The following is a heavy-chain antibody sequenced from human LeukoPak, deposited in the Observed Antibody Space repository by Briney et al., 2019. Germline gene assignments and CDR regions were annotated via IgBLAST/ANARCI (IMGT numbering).Heavy chain of an antibody. CDR1: GFTFSRYS. J-gene: IGHJ6*03. Sequence: GGSLRLSCAASGFTFSRYSMNWVRQAPGKGLEWVSYITSSSSSIYYADSVRGRFTISRDNAENSLYLQMNSLRAEDTAVYYCARGPQQLVRGFNYYFMDVWGKGTTVTVSS. CDR3: ARGPQQLVRGFNYYFMDV. CDR2: ITSSSSSI. V-gene: IGHV3-48*01. D-gene: IGHD6-13*01.